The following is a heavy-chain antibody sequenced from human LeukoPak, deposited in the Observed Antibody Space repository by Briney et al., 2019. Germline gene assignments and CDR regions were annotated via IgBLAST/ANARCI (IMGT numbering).Heavy chain of an antibody. V-gene: IGHV3-53*01. CDR2: IYSGGST. J-gene: IGHJ4*02. CDR3: AKDRWSFHGFDY. CDR1: GFTVSSNY. Sequence: GGSLRLSCAASGFTVSSNYMSWVRQAPWKGLEWVSVIYSGGSTYYADSVKGRFTISRDNSKNTLYLQMNSLRAEDTAVYYCAKDRWSFHGFDYWGQGTLVTVSS. D-gene: IGHD1-26*01.